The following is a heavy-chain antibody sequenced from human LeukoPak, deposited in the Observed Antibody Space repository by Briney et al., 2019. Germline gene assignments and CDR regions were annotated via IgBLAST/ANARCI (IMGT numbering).Heavy chain of an antibody. V-gene: IGHV4-39*07. Sequence: PSETLSLTCTVSGGSISSSSYYWGWIRQPPGKGLEWIGSIYYSGSTYYNPSLKSRVTISVDTSKNPFSLKLSSVTAADTAVYYCVRTTLRNFDWSPDAFDIWGRGTMVTVSS. D-gene: IGHD3-9*01. CDR3: VRTTLRNFDWSPDAFDI. CDR1: GGSISSSSYY. J-gene: IGHJ3*02. CDR2: IYYSGST.